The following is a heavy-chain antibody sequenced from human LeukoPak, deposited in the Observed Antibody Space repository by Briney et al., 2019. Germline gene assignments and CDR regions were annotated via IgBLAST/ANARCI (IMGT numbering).Heavy chain of an antibody. CDR2: ISGSGGST. V-gene: IGHV3-23*01. Sequence: GGSLRLSCAASGFTFSSYAMSWVRQAPGKGLEWVSSISGSGGSTYYADSVKGRFTISRDNSKNTLYLQMNSLRAEDTAVYYCAGRTVTPYYHDSSGFHLQYWGQGTLVTVSS. CDR3: AGRTVTPYYHDSSGFHLQY. CDR1: GFTFSSYA. J-gene: IGHJ1*01. D-gene: IGHD3-22*01.